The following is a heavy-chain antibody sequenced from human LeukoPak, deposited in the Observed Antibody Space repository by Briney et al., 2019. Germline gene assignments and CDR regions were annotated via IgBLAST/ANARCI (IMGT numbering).Heavy chain of an antibody. CDR1: GFTFSSHA. CDR2: ISYDGSNK. D-gene: IGHD1-26*01. J-gene: IGHJ4*02. V-gene: IGHV3-30*04. Sequence: PGGSLRLSCAASGFTFSSHAMHWVRQAPGKGLEWVAVISYDGSNKYYADSVKGRFTISRDNSKNTLHLQMNSLRAEDTTVYYCARAPGWELLNYFDYWGQGTLVTVSS. CDR3: ARAPGWELLNYFDY.